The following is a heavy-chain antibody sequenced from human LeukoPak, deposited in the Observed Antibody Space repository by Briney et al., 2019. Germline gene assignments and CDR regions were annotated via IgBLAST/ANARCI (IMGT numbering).Heavy chain of an antibody. CDR1: GYSFTTND. J-gene: IGHJ4*02. Sequence: ASVKVSCKASGYSFTTNDINWVRQATGQGLEWLGWINPNSGNAGYAQKFRGRVSMTRDTSISTVYLELSSLKFEDTAVYYCARKIGGSGSYPDWGQGTLVTVSS. CDR3: ARKIGGSGSYPD. CDR2: INPNSGNA. V-gene: IGHV1-8*01. D-gene: IGHD3-10*01.